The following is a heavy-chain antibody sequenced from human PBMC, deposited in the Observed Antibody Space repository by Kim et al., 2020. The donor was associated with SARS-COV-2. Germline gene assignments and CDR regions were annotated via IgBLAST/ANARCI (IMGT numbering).Heavy chain of an antibody. CDR2: INPSGGST. CDR1: GYTFTSYY. V-gene: IGHV1-46*01. Sequence: ASVKVSCKASGYTFTSYYMHWVRQAPGQGLEWMGIINPSGGSTSYAQKFQGRVTMTRDTSTSTVYMELSSLRSEDTAVYYCARGRYSSSWYGVVVGTQPEQEYFDYWGQGTLVTVSS. CDR3: ARGRYSSSWYGVVVGTQPEQEYFDY. J-gene: IGHJ4*02. D-gene: IGHD6-13*01.